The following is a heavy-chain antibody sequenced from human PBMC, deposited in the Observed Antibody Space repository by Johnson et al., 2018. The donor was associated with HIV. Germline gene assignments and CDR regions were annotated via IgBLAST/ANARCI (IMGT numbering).Heavy chain of an antibody. CDR2: INWTGGST. Sequence: VQLVESGGGVVRPGGSLRLSCAASGFTFDDYAMSWVRQAPGKGLEWVSDINWTGGSTGYADSVKGRFSISRDNAKNSLFLQMNILRVEDTAVYYCARDRTLTAYDAFDIWGQGTMVTVSS. CDR1: GFTFDDYA. CDR3: ARDRTLTAYDAFDI. D-gene: IGHD2-21*02. V-gene: IGHV3-20*04. J-gene: IGHJ3*02.